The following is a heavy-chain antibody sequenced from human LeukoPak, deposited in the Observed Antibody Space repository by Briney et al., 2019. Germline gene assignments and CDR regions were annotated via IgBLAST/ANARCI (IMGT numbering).Heavy chain of an antibody. CDR3: ADSTYWYPVDY. D-gene: IGHD4-11*01. Sequence: GGSLRLSCAASGFTFSSYAMHWVRQAPGKGLEWVAVISYDGSNKYYADSVKGRFTISRDNSKNTLYLQMNSLRAEDTAVYYCADSTYWYPVDYWGQGTLVTVSS. V-gene: IGHV3-30-3*01. CDR1: GFTFSSYA. J-gene: IGHJ4*02. CDR2: ISYDGSNK.